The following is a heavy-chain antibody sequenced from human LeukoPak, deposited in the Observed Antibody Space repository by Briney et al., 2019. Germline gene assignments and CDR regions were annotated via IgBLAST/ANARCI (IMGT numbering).Heavy chain of an antibody. CDR1: GGSISSSGYY. D-gene: IGHD1-1*01. V-gene: IGHV4-39*01. CDR2: IYYSGNS. CDR3: ARHTQYMGFDS. Sequence: PSETLSLTCTVSGGSISSSGYYWGWIRQPPGKGLEWIGSIYYSGNSYYSPSLQSRVTISVDTSKNQFSLKLSSVTAADTAMYYCARHTQYMGFDSWGQGTLVTVSS. J-gene: IGHJ4*02.